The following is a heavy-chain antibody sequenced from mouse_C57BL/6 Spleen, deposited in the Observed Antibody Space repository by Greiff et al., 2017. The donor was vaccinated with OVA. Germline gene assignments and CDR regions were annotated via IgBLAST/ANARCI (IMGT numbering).Heavy chain of an antibody. D-gene: IGHD2-4*01. CDR2: IYPGSGST. CDR1: GYTFTSYW. V-gene: IGHV1-55*01. CDR3: ARKVLRQDMDD. Sequence: VQLQQPGAELVKPGASVKMSCKASGYTFTSYWITWVKQRPGQGLEWIGDIYPGSGSTNYNEKFKSKATLTVDTSSSTAYMQISSLTSEDSAVYYCARKVLRQDMDDWGKGTTVTVSS. J-gene: IGHJ4*01.